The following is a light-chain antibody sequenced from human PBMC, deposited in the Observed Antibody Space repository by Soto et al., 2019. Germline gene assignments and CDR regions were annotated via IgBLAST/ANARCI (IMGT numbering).Light chain of an antibody. CDR1: SSDVGGYNY. CDR2: DVS. CDR3: RSYAGSYPPWV. Sequence: QSVLTQPRSVSGSPGQSVTISCTGTSSDVGGYNYVSWYQQHPGKAPKLMIYDVSKRPSGVPDRFSGSKSGNTASLTISGLQAEDEADYYCRSYAGSYPPWVFGGGTKLTVL. J-gene: IGLJ3*02. V-gene: IGLV2-11*01.